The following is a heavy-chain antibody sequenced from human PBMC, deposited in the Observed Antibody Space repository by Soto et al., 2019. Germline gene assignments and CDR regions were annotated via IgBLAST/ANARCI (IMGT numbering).Heavy chain of an antibody. CDR3: ARHHGPTTSENWFDP. Sequence: QVHLVQSGVEVKTPGASVKFSGQASGYPFFTYDISWGRQAPGQGLEWMGWISTYSGDTKYAQKFQGRVTMTTDTSTTTAYLELRSLRSDDTAVYYCARHHGPTTSENWFDPWGQGTLVTVSS. V-gene: IGHV1-18*01. D-gene: IGHD5-12*01. CDR2: ISTYSGDT. J-gene: IGHJ5*02. CDR1: GYPFFTYD.